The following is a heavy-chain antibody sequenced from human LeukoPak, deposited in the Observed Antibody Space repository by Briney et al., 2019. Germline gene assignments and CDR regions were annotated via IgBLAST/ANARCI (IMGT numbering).Heavy chain of an antibody. CDR2: INEDGSST. Sequence: PGGSLRLSCAASGYTFSRYWMHWVRQGPGKALVWVSRINEDGSSTSYAESVGGRFTISRDNAKNTLYLQMNSLRAEDAAVYYCTTDTFGARDSWGQGTLVTVSS. CDR3: TTDTFGARDS. CDR1: GYTFSRYW. V-gene: IGHV3-74*01. D-gene: IGHD3-10*01. J-gene: IGHJ4*02.